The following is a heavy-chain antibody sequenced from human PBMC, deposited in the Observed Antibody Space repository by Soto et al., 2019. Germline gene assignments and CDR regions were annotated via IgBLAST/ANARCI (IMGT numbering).Heavy chain of an antibody. Sequence: PSETLSLTCSVSDDSINSDKYYWGWIHQPPGKGLEWIGSIYYRGNAYYNPSLQTRVTISLDKSKSQFSLKLNSVTAADSAVYFCARLEGLATISYYFDFWGPGALVTVSS. CDR1: DDSINSDKYY. V-gene: IGHV4-39*01. D-gene: IGHD3-9*01. CDR3: ARLEGLATISYYFDF. CDR2: IYYRGNA. J-gene: IGHJ4*02.